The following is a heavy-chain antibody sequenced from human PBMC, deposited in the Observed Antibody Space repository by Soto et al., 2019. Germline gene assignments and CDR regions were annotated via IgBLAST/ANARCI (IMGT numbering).Heavy chain of an antibody. J-gene: IGHJ5*02. V-gene: IGHV1-69*01. Sequence: QVQLVQSGAEVKKPGSSVKVSCKASGVTLSDYPINWVRQAPGQGLEWMGGLLPIFGTTIYAQKFQGRLTITADESTNTAYMELSDLRPEDTAIVYCARGYCGYETCNNWSLNWLDPWGQGTLVTVSS. CDR3: ARGYCGYETCNNWSLNWLDP. D-gene: IGHD2-21*01. CDR2: LLPIFGTT. CDR1: GVTLSDYP.